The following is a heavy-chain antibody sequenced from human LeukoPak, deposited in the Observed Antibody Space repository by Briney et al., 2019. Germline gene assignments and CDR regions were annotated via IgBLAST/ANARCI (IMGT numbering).Heavy chain of an antibody. CDR2: INHSGST. V-gene: IGHV4-34*01. CDR3: ARRVKGTYYYDSSGYYNQPGAFDI. Sequence: ETLSLTCAVYGGSFSGYYWSWIRQPPGKGLEWIGEINHSGSTNYNPSLKSRVTISVDTSKNQFSLKLSSVTAADTAVYYCARRVKGTYYYDSSGYYNQPGAFDIWGQGTMVTVSS. J-gene: IGHJ3*02. D-gene: IGHD3-22*01. CDR1: GGSFSGYY.